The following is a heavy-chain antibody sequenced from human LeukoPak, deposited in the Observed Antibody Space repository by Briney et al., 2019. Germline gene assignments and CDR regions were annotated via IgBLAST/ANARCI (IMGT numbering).Heavy chain of an antibody. D-gene: IGHD3-22*01. J-gene: IGHJ4*02. V-gene: IGHV3-30*04. CDR2: ISYDGSDK. Sequence: GRSLRLSCADSGFTFSSYAMHWVRQAPGKGLEWVTFISYDGSDKYYADSVKGRFTISRDNAKNTLYLQMNSLRAEDTAVFYCARAGHYYDSNGYPFSYYFDYWGQGTLVTVSS. CDR3: ARAGHYYDSNGYPFSYYFDY. CDR1: GFTFSSYA.